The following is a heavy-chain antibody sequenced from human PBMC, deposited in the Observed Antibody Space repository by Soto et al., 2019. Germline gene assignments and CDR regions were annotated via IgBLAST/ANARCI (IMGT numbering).Heavy chain of an antibody. V-gene: IGHV4-59*08. CDR2: IYYSGST. CDR1: GGSISSYY. CDR3: ARQSPTGDPEY. J-gene: IGHJ4*02. D-gene: IGHD3-10*01. Sequence: SETLSLTCTVSGGSISSYYWSWIRQPPGKGLEWIGYIYYSGSTNYNPSLKSRVTISVDTSKNQFSLKLSSVTAADTAVYYCARQSPTGDPEYWGQGTLVTVSS.